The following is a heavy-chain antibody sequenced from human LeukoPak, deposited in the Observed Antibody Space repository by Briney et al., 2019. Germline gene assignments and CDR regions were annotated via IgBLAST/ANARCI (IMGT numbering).Heavy chain of an antibody. CDR2: IWYDGSNK. D-gene: IGHD1/OR15-1a*01. V-gene: IGHV3-30*02. CDR1: GFTFSSYG. J-gene: IGHJ4*02. Sequence: PGGSLRLSCAASGFTFSSYGMYWVRQAPGQGLEWVALIWYDGSNKYYADSMKGRFTIPSDNSKNTLYLQMNSLRAEDTAVYYCAKAGRGIFWKNDFYHWCQGTLVIVSA. CDR3: AKAGRGIFWKNDFYH.